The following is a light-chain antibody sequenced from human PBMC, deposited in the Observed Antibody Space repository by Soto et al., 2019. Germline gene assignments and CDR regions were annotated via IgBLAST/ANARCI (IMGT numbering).Light chain of an antibody. V-gene: IGKV3-11*01. J-gene: IGKJ3*01. CDR3: QLRGNWPPFT. CDR1: QGVSSY. CDR2: DAS. Sequence: EIQLTQSPASLSSSLGERATLSCRASQGVSSYLAWYQQKPGQAPRLLIYDASNRATGIPARFRGSGSGTDFTHTISSIEPEDFAVYYCQLRGNWPPFTFGPGTKVDIK.